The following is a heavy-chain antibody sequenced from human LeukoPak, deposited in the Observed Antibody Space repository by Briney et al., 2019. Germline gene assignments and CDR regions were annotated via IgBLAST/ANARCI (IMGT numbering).Heavy chain of an antibody. CDR2: ISGYNGKT. Sequence: ASVKVSCKASGYTFNTYGITWVRQAPGQGLEWMGWISGYNGKTKYAQKLQDRVTMTTDTSTSTAYMELRSLRSDDTAVYYCARPLWFGAPFDPWGQGTLVTVSS. CDR3: ARPLWFGAPFDP. V-gene: IGHV1-18*01. CDR1: GYTFNTYG. D-gene: IGHD3-10*01. J-gene: IGHJ5*02.